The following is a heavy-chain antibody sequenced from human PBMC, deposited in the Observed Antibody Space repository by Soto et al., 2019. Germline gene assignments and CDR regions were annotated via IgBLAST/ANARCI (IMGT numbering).Heavy chain of an antibody. J-gene: IGHJ4*02. D-gene: IGHD2-15*01. Sequence: SETLSLTCTVSRGSISPYYWSWIRQTPGKGLEWIAYIYYTGSTKYNPSLMSRVTISADASKNQFSLKLTSVTAADTAVYYCARHHEYCSGGDCYAFDFWGPGTPVTVSS. CDR1: RGSISPYY. CDR2: IYYTGST. V-gene: IGHV4-59*08. CDR3: ARHHEYCSGGDCYAFDF.